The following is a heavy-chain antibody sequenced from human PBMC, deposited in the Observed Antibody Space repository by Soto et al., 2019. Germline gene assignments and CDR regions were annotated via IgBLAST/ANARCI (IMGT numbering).Heavy chain of an antibody. CDR1: GGTIGSGDYY. J-gene: IGHJ6*02. V-gene: IGHV4-31*03. CDR2: FYYSGST. D-gene: IGHD3-22*01. Sequence: SETLSLTCTVSGGTIGSGDYYWSWIRQHPGKGLEWIGHFYYSGSTYYNPSLKSRVTISVDKSKNQFSLKLSSVTAADTAVYYCARSPDSSGYYPRWYYYGMDVWGQGTTVTVSS. CDR3: ARSPDSSGYYPRWYYYGMDV.